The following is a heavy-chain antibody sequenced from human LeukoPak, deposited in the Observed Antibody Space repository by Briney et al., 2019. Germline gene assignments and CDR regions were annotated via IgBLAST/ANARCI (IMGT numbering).Heavy chain of an antibody. CDR3: TTFYTRLTDY. CDR1: GFTFSSYW. V-gene: IGHV3-7*05. D-gene: IGHD3-16*01. J-gene: IGHJ4*02. Sequence: GGSLRLSCAASGFTFSSYWMNWVRQAPGKGLEWLATINQDGGEKYYVGSVKGRFTISRDNAKNSLFLQMNSLRAEDTAVYYCTTFYTRLTDYWGQGTLVTVSS. CDR2: INQDGGEK.